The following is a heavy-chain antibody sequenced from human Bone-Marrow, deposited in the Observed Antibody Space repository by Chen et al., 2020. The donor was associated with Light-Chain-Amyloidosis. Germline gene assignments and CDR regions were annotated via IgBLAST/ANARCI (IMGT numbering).Heavy chain of an antibody. J-gene: IGHJ4*02. CDR3: ARRRDGYNFYY. V-gene: IGHV5-51*01. Sequence: EVQLEQSGPEVKKPGDYLKISCKGSGYTFPNYWIGWVRQMPGKGLEWMGVIYPDDSDASYSPSFEGQVTISADKAITTAYLQWRSLKASDTAMYYCARRRDGYNFYYWGQGTLVTVSS. CDR1: GYTFPNYW. D-gene: IGHD5-12*01. CDR2: IYPDDSDA.